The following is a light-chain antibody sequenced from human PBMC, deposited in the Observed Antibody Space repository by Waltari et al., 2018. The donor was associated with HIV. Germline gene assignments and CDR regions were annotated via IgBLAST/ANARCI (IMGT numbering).Light chain of an antibody. CDR1: SSNVGSTY. V-gene: IGLV1-47*01. CDR3: AAWDDSLSALV. J-gene: IGLJ2*01. CDR2: RDN. Sequence: QSVLTQPPSVSGTPGQRVTIPCSGSSSNVGSTYVYWYQQLPGTAPKPLIYRDNPRPSGVPDRFSVSKSRTSASLAISGLLSEDEADYHCAAWDDSLSALVFGGGTKLAVL.